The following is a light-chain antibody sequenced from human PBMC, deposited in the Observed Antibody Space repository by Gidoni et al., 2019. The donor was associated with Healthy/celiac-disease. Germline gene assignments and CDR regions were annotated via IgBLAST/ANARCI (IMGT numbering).Light chain of an antibody. Sequence: QSALTQPAPVSGSPGQSITISCTGTSSDVGGYNYVSWYQQHPGKATKLMIYDVSNRPSGVSNRFSGSKSGNTASLTISGLQAEDEADYYCSSYTSSSTLYVFGTGTKVTVL. CDR2: DVS. CDR3: SSYTSSSTLYV. CDR1: SSDVGGYNY. J-gene: IGLJ1*01. V-gene: IGLV2-14*01.